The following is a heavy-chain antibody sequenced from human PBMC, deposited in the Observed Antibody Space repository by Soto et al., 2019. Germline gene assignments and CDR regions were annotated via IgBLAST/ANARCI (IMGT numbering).Heavy chain of an antibody. J-gene: IGHJ4*02. CDR2: IYYSGST. D-gene: IGHD3-10*01. Sequence: SETLSLTCTVSGGSISSYYWSWIRQPPGKGLEWIGYIYYSGSTYYNPSLKSRVTISVDTSKNQFSLKLSSVTAADTAVYYCARVGGPNYYGSGSYPSIDYWGQGTLVTVSS. V-gene: IGHV4-59*08. CDR1: GGSISSYY. CDR3: ARVGGPNYYGSGSYPSIDY.